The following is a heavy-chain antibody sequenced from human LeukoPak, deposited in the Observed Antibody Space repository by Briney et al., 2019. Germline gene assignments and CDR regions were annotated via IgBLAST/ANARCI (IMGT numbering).Heavy chain of an antibody. D-gene: IGHD3-3*01. CDR1: GFTFSNAW. Sequence: GGSLRLSCAASGFTFSNAWMSWVRQAPGKGLEWVGRIKSKTDGGTTDYAAPVKGRFTISRDDSKNTLYLQMNSLKTEDTAVYYCTTDPLTYYYFWSGYSYWGQGTLVTVSS. CDR2: IKSKTDGGTT. CDR3: TTDPLTYYYFWSGYSY. J-gene: IGHJ4*02. V-gene: IGHV3-15*01.